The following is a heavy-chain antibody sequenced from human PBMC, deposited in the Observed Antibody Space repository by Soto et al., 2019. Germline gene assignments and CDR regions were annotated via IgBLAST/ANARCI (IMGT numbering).Heavy chain of an antibody. Sequence: EEQLLESGGGLVRPGGSLRLSCAASAFTFRSYAMSWVHQAPGKGLEWVSAITASADTTYYADSVKGRFTISRDNSKNTLYLRMNILRAEDTAVYYCAKVRPLRDCTSTSCLGAFDIWGQGTMVTVS. CDR2: ITASADTT. D-gene: IGHD2-2*01. CDR3: AKVRPLRDCTSTSCLGAFDI. V-gene: IGHV3-23*01. CDR1: AFTFRSYA. J-gene: IGHJ3*02.